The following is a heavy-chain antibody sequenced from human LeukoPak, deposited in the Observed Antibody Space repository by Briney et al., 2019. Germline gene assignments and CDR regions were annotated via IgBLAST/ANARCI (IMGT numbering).Heavy chain of an antibody. CDR3: TTYYHDSWYFDL. CDR1: GFTFNNAW. J-gene: IGHJ2*01. Sequence: TGGSLRLYCAASGFTFNNAWMNWVRQAPGKGLEWVGRIKSTTHGGTTDYAAPVKGRFTISRDDSKNTVYLQMDNLKTEDTAVYYCTTYYHDSWYFDLWGRGTLVTVSS. CDR2: IKSTTHGGTT. V-gene: IGHV3-15*01. D-gene: IGHD3-10*01.